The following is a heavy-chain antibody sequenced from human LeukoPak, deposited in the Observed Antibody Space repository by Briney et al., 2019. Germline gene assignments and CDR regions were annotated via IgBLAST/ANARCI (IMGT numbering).Heavy chain of an antibody. J-gene: IGHJ3*02. CDR1: GGSISSYY. Sequence: SETLSLSCTVSGGSISSYYWSWIRQPAGKGLERIGRIYTSGSTNYNPSLKSRVTMSVDTSKNQFSLKLSSVTAADTAVYYSARDTGSGYTDAFDIWGQGTMVTVSS. D-gene: IGHD3-22*01. CDR2: IYTSGST. CDR3: ARDTGSGYTDAFDI. V-gene: IGHV4-4*07.